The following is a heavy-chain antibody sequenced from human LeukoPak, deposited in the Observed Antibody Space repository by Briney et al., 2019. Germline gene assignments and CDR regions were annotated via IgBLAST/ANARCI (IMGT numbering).Heavy chain of an antibody. Sequence: PSETLFLTCTVSGGSISSGGYSWSWIRQPPGTGLEWIGYIYHSGSTYYNPSLKSRVTISVDGSKNQFSLKLSSVTAADTAVYYCARDDYGRLDYWGQGTLVTVSS. CDR3: ARDDYGRLDY. CDR1: GGSISSGGYS. CDR2: IYHSGST. V-gene: IGHV4-30-2*01. J-gene: IGHJ4*02. D-gene: IGHD4-17*01.